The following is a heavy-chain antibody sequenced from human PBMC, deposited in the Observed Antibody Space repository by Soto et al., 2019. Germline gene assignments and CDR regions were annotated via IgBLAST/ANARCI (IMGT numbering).Heavy chain of an antibody. CDR1: GGTFSSYA. CDR2: IIPIFGTE. Sequence: QVQLVQSGAEVKKPGSSVKVSCKASGGTFSSYAISWVRQAPGQGLEWMGGIIPIFGTENYAQKFQGRVTITANKSTSTAYMELSSLRSEDTAVYYCARDLGYCSSTSCYPPNWFDPWGQGTLVTVSS. CDR3: ARDLGYCSSTSCYPPNWFDP. V-gene: IGHV1-69*06. J-gene: IGHJ5*02. D-gene: IGHD2-2*01.